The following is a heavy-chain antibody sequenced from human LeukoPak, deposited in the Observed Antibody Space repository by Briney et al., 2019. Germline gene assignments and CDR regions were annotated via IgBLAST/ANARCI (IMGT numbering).Heavy chain of an antibody. D-gene: IGHD3-22*01. CDR1: GDSISSGDYY. V-gene: IGHV4-61*02. CDR3: ARGPYSYDSSGAFDI. CDR2: ISSSGST. J-gene: IGHJ3*02. Sequence: SETLSLTCTVSGDSISSGDYYWSWIRQPTGKGLEWIGRISSSGSTNYNPSLKSRVTISVDTSKNQFSLKLSSVTAADTAVYFCARGPYSYDSSGAFDIWGQGTMVTVFS.